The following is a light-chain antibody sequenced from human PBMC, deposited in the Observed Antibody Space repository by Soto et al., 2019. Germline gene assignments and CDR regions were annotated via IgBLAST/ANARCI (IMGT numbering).Light chain of an antibody. J-gene: IGLJ3*02. CDR1: SSNIGAGYD. CDR3: QSYDSSLSGSNWV. V-gene: IGLV1-40*01. Sequence: QAVVPQAPSVSGAPGQRVTISCTGGSSNIGAGYDVHWYQQFPGTAPKLLIYGNINRPSGVPDRFSGSKSGTSASLAITGLQAEDEADYFCQSYDSSLSGSNWVFGGGTQLTVL. CDR2: GNI.